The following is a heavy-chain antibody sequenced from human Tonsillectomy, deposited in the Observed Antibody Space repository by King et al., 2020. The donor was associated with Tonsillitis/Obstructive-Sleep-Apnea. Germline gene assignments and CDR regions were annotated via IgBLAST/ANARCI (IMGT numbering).Heavy chain of an antibody. CDR2: ISFDGSKK. Sequence: HVQLVESGGGVVQPGGSLRVSCAAAGFTFSSYGMHWVRQAPGKGLEWVAFISFDGSKKYYADSVKGRFTISRDKSKNTLGLQLNSLRSEDTALYYCAKDVYDSSFAGMDVWSQGTTVTVSS. D-gene: IGHD3-22*01. CDR3: AKDVYDSSFAGMDV. V-gene: IGHV3-30*18. CDR1: GFTFSSYG. J-gene: IGHJ6*02.